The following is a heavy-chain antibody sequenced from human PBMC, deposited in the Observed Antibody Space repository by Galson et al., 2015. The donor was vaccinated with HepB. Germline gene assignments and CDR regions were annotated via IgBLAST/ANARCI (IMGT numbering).Heavy chain of an antibody. Sequence: PLRLAGAASGFTFDDYGMSWVRQAPGKGLEWVSGSNWNGGRTGYADSVKGRVTIFRDNAKNSLYLQMNSLRAEDTALYHCARVYSASSGPPGLDSWGQGTLVTVSS. CDR3: ARVYSASSGPPGLDS. V-gene: IGHV3-20*01. D-gene: IGHD3-22*01. CDR1: GFTFDDYG. J-gene: IGHJ4*02. CDR2: SNWNGGRT.